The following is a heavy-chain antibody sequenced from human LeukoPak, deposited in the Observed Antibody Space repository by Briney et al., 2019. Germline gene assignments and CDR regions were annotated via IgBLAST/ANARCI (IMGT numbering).Heavy chain of an antibody. Sequence: ASVTVSCKASGYALTELSMHWVRQAPGKGLEWMGGLDPEDGETIYAQKFQGRGTMTEDTSTDTAYMELSSLRSEDTAVYYCATVSGWNHQGTTNYFDYWGQGTLVTVSS. V-gene: IGHV1-24*01. CDR2: LDPEDGET. J-gene: IGHJ4*02. CDR1: GYALTELS. D-gene: IGHD1-14*01. CDR3: ATVSGWNHQGTTNYFDY.